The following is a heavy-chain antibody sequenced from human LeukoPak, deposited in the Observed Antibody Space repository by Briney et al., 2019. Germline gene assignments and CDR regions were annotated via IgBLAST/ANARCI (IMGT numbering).Heavy chain of an antibody. Sequence: GGSLRLSCTASAFSVSNYWMHWVRQAPGKGLIWVSRINSDGRNTGYADSVKGRFTISRDNSKNTVYLQMNSLRAEDTAVYYCAAPGVPAATYYFDYWGQGTLVTVSS. CDR1: AFSVSNYW. D-gene: IGHD2-2*01. J-gene: IGHJ4*02. V-gene: IGHV3-74*01. CDR2: INSDGRNT. CDR3: AAPGVPAATYYFDY.